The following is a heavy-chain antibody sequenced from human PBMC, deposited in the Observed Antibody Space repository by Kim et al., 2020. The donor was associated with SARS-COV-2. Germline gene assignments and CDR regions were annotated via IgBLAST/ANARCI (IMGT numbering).Heavy chain of an antibody. D-gene: IGHD1-20*01. CDR1: GGPFSGYY. CDR3: ARGRGIIRNYYYYYMDV. CDR2: INHGGST. J-gene: IGHJ6*03. V-gene: IGHV4-34*01. Sequence: SETLSLTCAVYGGPFSGYYWSWIRQSPGKGLEWIGEINHGGSTNYNASLKSRVTISVDTSKNHFSLNLTSVTAADTAVYYCARGRGIIRNYYYYYMDVWGKGTTVTVSS.